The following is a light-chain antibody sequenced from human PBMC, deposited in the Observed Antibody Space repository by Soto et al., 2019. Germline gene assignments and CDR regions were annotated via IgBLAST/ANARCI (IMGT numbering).Light chain of an antibody. Sequence: IVLTQSPATISVSPGERATLFCRASQSVSSNLAWYQQKPGQAPRLLIYGASTRATGIPARFSGSGSGTEFTLTISSLQSEDFAVYYCQQYNNWLYTFGQGTKVDIK. CDR3: QQYNNWLYT. J-gene: IGKJ2*01. CDR1: QSVSSN. CDR2: GAS. V-gene: IGKV3-15*01.